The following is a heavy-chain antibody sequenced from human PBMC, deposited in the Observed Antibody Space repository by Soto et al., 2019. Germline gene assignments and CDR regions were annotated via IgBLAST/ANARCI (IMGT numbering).Heavy chain of an antibody. D-gene: IGHD6-19*01. Sequence: QSGGSLRLSCAASGFSFSSYAMSWVRQAPGKGLEWVSAISGSGGSTYYANSVKGRFTISRDNSKNTLYLQMNSLRAEDTAVYYCAKGFSSGWSRGYYYYGMDVWGQGTTVTVSS. V-gene: IGHV3-23*01. CDR3: AKGFSSGWSRGYYYYGMDV. CDR2: ISGSGGST. CDR1: GFSFSSYA. J-gene: IGHJ6*02.